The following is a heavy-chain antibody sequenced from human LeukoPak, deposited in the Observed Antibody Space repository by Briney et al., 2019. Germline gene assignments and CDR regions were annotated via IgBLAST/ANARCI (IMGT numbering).Heavy chain of an antibody. Sequence: GGSLRLSCSASGFTFSSFAMHWVRQAPGKGLDYISSISSNGDTTYYADSVNGRFTISRDNSKNTLYLQMSSLRAEDTAVYCCVKSALNYGANWFDPWGQGTLLPVSS. J-gene: IGHJ5*02. V-gene: IGHV3-64D*09. CDR2: ISSNGDTT. D-gene: IGHD4/OR15-4a*01. CDR3: VKSALNYGANWFDP. CDR1: GFTFSSFA.